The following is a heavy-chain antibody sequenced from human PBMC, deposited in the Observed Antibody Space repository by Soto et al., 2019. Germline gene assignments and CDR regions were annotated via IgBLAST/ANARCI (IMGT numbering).Heavy chain of an antibody. Sequence: GGSLRLSCAASGFTFSSYGMHWVRQAPGKGLEWVAVISYDGSNKYYADSVKGRFTISRDNSKNTLYLQMNSLRAEDMAVYYCAAIFDYWGQGTLVTVSS. CDR1: GFTFSSYG. J-gene: IGHJ4*02. CDR2: ISYDGSNK. V-gene: IGHV3-30*03. CDR3: AAIFDY.